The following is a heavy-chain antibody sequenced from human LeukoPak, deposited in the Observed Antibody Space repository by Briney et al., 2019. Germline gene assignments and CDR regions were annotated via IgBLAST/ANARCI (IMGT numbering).Heavy chain of an antibody. Sequence: SETLSLTCTVSGGSISSSYWSWIRQPPGKGLEWIGHVYYSGSTNYNPSLKSRVTISVDTSKNHFTLKLSSVTAADTAVYYCARDPSLRGWFDPWGQGTLVTVSS. V-gene: IGHV4-59*01. CDR3: ARDPSLRGWFDP. CDR1: GGSISSSY. CDR2: VYYSGST. D-gene: IGHD4-17*01. J-gene: IGHJ5*02.